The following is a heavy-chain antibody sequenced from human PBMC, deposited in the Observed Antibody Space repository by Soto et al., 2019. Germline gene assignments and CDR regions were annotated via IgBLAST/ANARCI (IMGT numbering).Heavy chain of an antibody. D-gene: IGHD5-12*01. V-gene: IGHV1-69*01. Sequence: QVPLVQSGAEVKKPGSSVKVSCKASGGTFSSYAISWVRQAPGQGLEWMGGIIPIFGTANYAQKFQGRVTITADESTSTAYMELSSLRSEDTAVYYCARHFGDGYNFPLDYWGQGTLVTVSS. CDR2: IIPIFGTA. CDR1: GGTFSSYA. J-gene: IGHJ4*02. CDR3: ARHFGDGYNFPLDY.